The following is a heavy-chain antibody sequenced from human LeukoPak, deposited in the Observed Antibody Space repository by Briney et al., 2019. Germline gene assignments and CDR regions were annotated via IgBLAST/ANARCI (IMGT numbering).Heavy chain of an antibody. V-gene: IGHV1-18*01. Sequence: GASVKVSCKASAYTFTSYGISWVRQAPGQGLEWMGWISAYNGHTKYAQKFQGRVTMTTDTSTTTAYMELRSLRSDDTAVYYCARDLWDCGGDCYTYYYYYGMDVWGQGTTVTASS. D-gene: IGHD2-21*02. CDR3: ARDLWDCGGDCYTYYYYYGMDV. J-gene: IGHJ6*02. CDR2: ISAYNGHT. CDR1: AYTFTSYG.